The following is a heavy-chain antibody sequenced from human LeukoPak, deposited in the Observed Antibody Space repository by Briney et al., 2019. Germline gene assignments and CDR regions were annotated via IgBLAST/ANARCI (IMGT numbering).Heavy chain of an antibody. V-gene: IGHV4-39*07. CDR2: IYYSGST. Sequence: SETLSLTCIVSGGSISSSNYYWGWIRQSPGKGLEWIGSIYYSGSTYYNPSLKSRVTISVDTSKNQFSLKLSSVTAADTAVYYCASRAWFGTYYFDYWGQGTLVTVSS. J-gene: IGHJ4*02. CDR1: GGSISSSNYY. D-gene: IGHD3-10*01. CDR3: ASRAWFGTYYFDY.